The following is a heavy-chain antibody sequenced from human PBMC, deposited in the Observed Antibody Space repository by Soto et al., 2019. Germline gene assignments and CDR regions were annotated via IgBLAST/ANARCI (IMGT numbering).Heavy chain of an antibody. Sequence: QVQLQESGPGLAKPSETLSLTCTVSGGSISTYYWSWIRQPPGKGLEWIGYFYYSGSTNYNPSLTRXVXIXXDTSKNQFSLKLSSVTAADTAVYYCARGGWRHIDYWGQGTLVTVSS. CDR3: ARGGWRHIDY. CDR2: FYYSGST. D-gene: IGHD3-3*01. V-gene: IGHV4-59*08. J-gene: IGHJ4*02. CDR1: GGSISTYY.